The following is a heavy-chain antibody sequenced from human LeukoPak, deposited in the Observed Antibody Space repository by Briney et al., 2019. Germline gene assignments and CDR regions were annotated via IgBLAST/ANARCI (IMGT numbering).Heavy chain of an antibody. J-gene: IGHJ4*02. V-gene: IGHV5-51*01. CDR3: ARQPYSSGWYYFDY. D-gene: IGHD6-19*01. Sequence: GESLKISCQGSGYSFTSYWIGWVRQLPGKGLEWMGIIYPGDSDTRYSPSFQGQVTISADKSISTAYLQWSSLKASDTAMYYCARQPYSSGWYYFDYWGQGTLVTVSS. CDR2: IYPGDSDT. CDR1: GYSFTSYW.